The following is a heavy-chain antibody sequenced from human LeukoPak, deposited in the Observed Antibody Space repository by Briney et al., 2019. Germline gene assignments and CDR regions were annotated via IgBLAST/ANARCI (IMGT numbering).Heavy chain of an antibody. V-gene: IGHV3-20*03. J-gene: IGHJ3*02. CDR1: GFTSDDDK. CDR2: INWNGGST. Sequence: PAGGSLRLSFAPSGFTSDDDKMSWVPQAPAKRVEWVSGINWNGGSTGYADSVKGRFTISRDNAKNSLYLQMNSLRAEDTALYYCAREGVGYYGSSGPGDAFDIWGQGTMVTVSS. CDR3: AREGVGYYGSSGPGDAFDI. D-gene: IGHD3-22*01.